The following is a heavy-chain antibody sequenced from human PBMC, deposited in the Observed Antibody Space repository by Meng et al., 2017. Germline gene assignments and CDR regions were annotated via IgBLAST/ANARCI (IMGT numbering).Heavy chain of an antibody. V-gene: IGHV4-61*01. D-gene: IGHD6-19*01. CDR3: ARARIAVAGTRPFDY. CDR2: IYDSGST. Sequence: GSLRLSCTVSGGSISSSSYYWSWIRQPPGRGLEWIGYIYDSGSTNYNPSLKSRVTISVDTSKSQFSLKLSYVTAADTAVYYCARARIAVAGTRPFDYWGQGTLVTVSS. CDR1: GGSISSSSYY. J-gene: IGHJ4*02.